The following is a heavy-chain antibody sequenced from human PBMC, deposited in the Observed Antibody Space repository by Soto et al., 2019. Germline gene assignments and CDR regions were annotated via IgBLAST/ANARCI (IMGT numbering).Heavy chain of an antibody. CDR1: GGSISSYY. CDR3: ARSNWDKDAFDI. D-gene: IGHD1-1*01. Sequence: SETLSLTCTVSGGSISSYYWSWIRQPPGKGLEWIGYIYYSGSTNYNPSLKNRVTISVDTSKNQFSLKLSSVTAADTAVYYCARSNWDKDAFDIWGQGTMVTVSS. J-gene: IGHJ3*02. CDR2: IYYSGST. V-gene: IGHV4-59*01.